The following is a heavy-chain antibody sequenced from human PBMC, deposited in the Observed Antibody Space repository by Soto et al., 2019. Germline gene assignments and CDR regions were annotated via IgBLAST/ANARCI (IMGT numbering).Heavy chain of an antibody. CDR3: ARDPHDYGDYYFDY. CDR2: IYTSGST. J-gene: IGHJ4*02. CDR1: GGSLSSYY. D-gene: IGHD4-17*01. Sequence: LSLTCTVSGGSLSSYYWSWIRQPAGKGLEWIGRIYTSGSTNYNPSLKSRVTMSVDTSKNQFSLKLSSVTAADTAVYYCARDPHDYGDYYFDYWGQGTLVTVSS. V-gene: IGHV4-4*07.